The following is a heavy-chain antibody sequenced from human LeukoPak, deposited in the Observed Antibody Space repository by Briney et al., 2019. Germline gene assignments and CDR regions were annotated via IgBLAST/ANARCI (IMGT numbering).Heavy chain of an antibody. D-gene: IGHD1-26*01. CDR1: GGSISSSSYY. Sequence: SETLSLTCTVSGGSISSSSYYWGWIRQPPGKGLEWIGSIYYSGSTYYDPSLKSRVTISVDTSKNQFSLKLSSVTAADTAVYYCARHVWELYLGTYYYYYMDVWGKGTTVTVSS. CDR3: ARHVWELYLGTYYYYYMDV. V-gene: IGHV4-39*01. J-gene: IGHJ6*03. CDR2: IYYSGST.